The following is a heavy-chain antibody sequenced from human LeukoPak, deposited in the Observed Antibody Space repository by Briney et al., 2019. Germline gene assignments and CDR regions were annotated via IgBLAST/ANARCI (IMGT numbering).Heavy chain of an antibody. CDR1: GVSISDSTYY. J-gene: IGHJ4*02. Sequence: PSETLSLTCSVAGVSISDSTYYWAWIRQPPGKGLEYIASIFYSGSPYYNPSLESRVTISVDTSKKQFSLRLSSVTAADTAVYYCARQGLGKPTDYWGQGTLVTVSS. CDR3: ARQGLGKPTDY. D-gene: IGHD6-19*01. V-gene: IGHV4-39*01. CDR2: IFYSGSP.